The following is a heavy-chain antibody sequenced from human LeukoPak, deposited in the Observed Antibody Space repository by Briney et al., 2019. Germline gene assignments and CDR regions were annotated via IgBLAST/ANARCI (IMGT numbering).Heavy chain of an antibody. V-gene: IGHV5-51*01. D-gene: IGHD2-2*03. J-gene: IGHJ5*02. Sequence: GESLKISCKGSGYSFTSYWIGWVRQMPGKGVEWMGIIYPGDSDTRYSPSFQGQVTISADKSISTAYLQWSSLKASDTAMYYCARHSPGYCSSTSCNWFDPWGQGTLVTVSS. CDR3: ARHSPGYCSSTSCNWFDP. CDR2: IYPGDSDT. CDR1: GYSFTSYW.